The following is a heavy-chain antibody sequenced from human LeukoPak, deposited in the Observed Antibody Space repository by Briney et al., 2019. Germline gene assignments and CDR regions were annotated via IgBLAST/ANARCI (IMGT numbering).Heavy chain of an antibody. D-gene: IGHD3-9*01. V-gene: IGHV4-30-2*01. CDR2: IYHSGST. CDR3: ARDRLTGPPQGV. J-gene: IGHJ6*04. Sequence: PSETLSLTCTVSGGSISSGGYYWSWIRQPPGKGLEWIGYIYHSGSTYYNPSLKSRVTISVDTSKNQFSLKLSSVTAADTAVYYCARDRLTGPPQGVWGKGTTVTVSS. CDR1: GGSISSGGYY.